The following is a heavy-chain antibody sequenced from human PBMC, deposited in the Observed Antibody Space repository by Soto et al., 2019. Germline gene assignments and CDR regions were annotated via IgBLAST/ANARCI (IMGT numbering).Heavy chain of an antibody. CDR2: ISGSGGST. Sequence: GGSLRLSCAASGFTFSSYAMSWVRQAPGKGLEWVSAISGSGGSTYYADSVKGRFTISRDNSKNTLYLQMNSLRAEDTAVYYFAKVGAGRYYYYYMDVWGKGTTVTVSS. CDR3: AKVGAGRYYYYYMDV. CDR1: GFTFSSYA. D-gene: IGHD2-15*01. J-gene: IGHJ6*03. V-gene: IGHV3-23*01.